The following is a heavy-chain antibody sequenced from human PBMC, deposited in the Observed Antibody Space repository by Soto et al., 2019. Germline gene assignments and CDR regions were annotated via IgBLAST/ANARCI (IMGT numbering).Heavy chain of an antibody. Sequence: EVQLVESGGGLVQPGGSLRLSCVGSGFIFSSFTMTWVRQAPGMGLPYLASISKSSSLIYYADSVRGRFIISRDNSKDSVFLQMDSLRAEDTAMYYCVRGDDRVDWGQGTLVTVSS. J-gene: IGHJ4*02. CDR3: VRGDDRVD. CDR1: GFIFSSFT. D-gene: IGHD1-1*01. V-gene: IGHV3-21*01. CDR2: ISKSSSLI.